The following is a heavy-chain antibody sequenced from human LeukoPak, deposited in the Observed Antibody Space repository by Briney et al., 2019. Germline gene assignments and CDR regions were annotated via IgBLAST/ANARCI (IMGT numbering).Heavy chain of an antibody. D-gene: IGHD6-13*01. CDR2: INHSGST. V-gene: IGHV4-34*01. Sequence: SETLSLTCAVYGGSFSGYYWSWIRQPPGKGLEWIGEINHSGSTNYNPSLKSRVTISVDTSKNQFSLKLSSVTAAGTAVYYCARGIAAAGTAEGGVSYGMDVWGKGTTVTVSS. CDR1: GGSFSGYY. J-gene: IGHJ6*04. CDR3: ARGIAAAGTAEGGVSYGMDV.